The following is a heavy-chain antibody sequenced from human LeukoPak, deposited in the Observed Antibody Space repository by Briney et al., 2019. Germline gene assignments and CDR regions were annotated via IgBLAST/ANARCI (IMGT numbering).Heavy chain of an antibody. Sequence: GGSLRLSCEASAFTFSSYVMSWVRQAPGKGQEWVSAISGSGGSTYYADSVKGRFTISRDNVKNTLYLQMNSLRAEDTGIYYCARGFYREMDSWGQGTLVTVSS. CDR1: AFTFSSYV. J-gene: IGHJ4*02. V-gene: IGHV3-23*01. CDR2: ISGSGGST. CDR3: ARGFYREMDS. D-gene: IGHD4-11*01.